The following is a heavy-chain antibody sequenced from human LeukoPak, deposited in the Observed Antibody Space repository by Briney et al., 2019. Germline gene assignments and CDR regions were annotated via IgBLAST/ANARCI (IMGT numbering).Heavy chain of an antibody. CDR2: IYPRDGST. CDR3: ARDQEGFDY. CDR1: GYTFTSNY. J-gene: IGHJ4*02. V-gene: IGHV1-46*01. Sequence: ASVKVSCKASGYTFTSNYIHWVRQAPGQGLEWMGMIYPRDGSTSYAQKFQGRVTVTRDTSTSTVHMELSGLRSEDTAVYYCARDQEGFDYWGQGALVTVSS.